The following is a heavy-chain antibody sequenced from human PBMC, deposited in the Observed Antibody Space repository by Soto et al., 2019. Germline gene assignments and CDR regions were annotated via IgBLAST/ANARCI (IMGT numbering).Heavy chain of an antibody. CDR2: IYWDDDK. V-gene: IGHV2-5*02. D-gene: IGHD2-21*02. J-gene: IGHJ6*02. CDR3: AHSRGGGDCLRSYSSHYYYGMDV. CDR1: GFSLSTGGVG. Sequence: AFGPTLVNPTQTLTLTCTFSGFSLSTGGVGVGWIRQPPGKALEWLALIYWDDDKRYSPSLKSRLTVTKDTSKNQVVLTMTNMDPVDTATYYCAHSRGGGDCLRSYSSHYYYGMDVWGQGTTVTVSS.